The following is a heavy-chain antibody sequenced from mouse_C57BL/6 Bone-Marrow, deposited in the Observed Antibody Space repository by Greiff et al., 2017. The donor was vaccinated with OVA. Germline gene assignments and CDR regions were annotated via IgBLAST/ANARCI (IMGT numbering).Heavy chain of an antibody. Sequence: VQLQQSGAELVKPGASVKLSCTASGFNITGYYMHWVKQRTEQGLEWIGRIDPEDGDTKYAPKFQGKATITADTSSNTAYLQLSSLTSEDTAVYYCARDDYDAWFAYWGQGTLVTVSA. CDR2: IDPEDGDT. CDR1: GFNITGYY. J-gene: IGHJ3*01. CDR3: ARDDYDAWFAY. V-gene: IGHV14-2*01. D-gene: IGHD2-4*01.